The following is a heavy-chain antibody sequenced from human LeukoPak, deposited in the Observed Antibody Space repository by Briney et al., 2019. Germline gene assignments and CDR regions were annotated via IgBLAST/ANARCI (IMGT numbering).Heavy chain of an antibody. V-gene: IGHV4-30-4*08. D-gene: IGHD3-22*01. J-gene: IGHJ4*02. Sequence: PSQALSLTCTVSGGSISSGDYYWSWIRQPPGKGLEWIGYIYYSGSTYYNPSLKSRVTISVDTSKNQFSLKLSSVTAADTAVYYCAANRDSSGYYIRDYWGQGTLVTVSS. CDR2: IYYSGST. CDR1: GGSISSGDYY. CDR3: AANRDSSGYYIRDY.